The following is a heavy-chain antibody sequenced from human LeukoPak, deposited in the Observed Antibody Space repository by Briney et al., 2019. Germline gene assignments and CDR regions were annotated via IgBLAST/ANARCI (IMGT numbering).Heavy chain of an antibody. D-gene: IGHD6-13*01. J-gene: IGHJ4*02. CDR1: GYTFTSYG. CDR3: ARAPLGGIAAAGTKYYFDY. V-gene: IGHV1-18*01. CDR2: ISAYNGNT. Sequence: ASVKVSCKASGYTFTSYGISWVRQAPGQGLEWMGWISAYNGNTNYAQKLQGRVTMTTDTSTSTAYMELRSLRSDDTAVYYCARAPLGGIAAAGTKYYFDYWGQGTLVTVSS.